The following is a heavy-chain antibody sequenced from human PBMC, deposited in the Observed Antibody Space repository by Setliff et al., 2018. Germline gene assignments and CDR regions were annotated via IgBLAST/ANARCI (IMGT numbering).Heavy chain of an antibody. D-gene: IGHD1-1*01. CDR3: ARTGTYRYFDY. V-gene: IGHV4-4*02. J-gene: IGHJ4*02. CDR1: GSSITSSNW. Sequence: SETLSLTCAVSGSSITSSNWWSWVRQPPGKGLEWIGRIHYSGNTYYNASLKSRVIISVDTAQNQFSLSLSSVTAADTAVYYCARTGTYRYFDYWGQGTLVTV. CDR2: IHYSGNT.